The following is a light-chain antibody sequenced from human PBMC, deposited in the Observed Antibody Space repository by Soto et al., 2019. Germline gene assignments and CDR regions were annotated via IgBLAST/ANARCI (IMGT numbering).Light chain of an antibody. CDR3: HQYDNLLT. CDR1: QDISNY. Sequence: DLQMTQSPCSLSASVGDRVTITCQASQDISNYLNWYQQKPGKAPKLLIYDASNLETGVPSRFSGSGSGTDFTFTISSLQPEDITTYYCHQYDNLLTFGGGTKVEIK. V-gene: IGKV1-33*01. J-gene: IGKJ4*01. CDR2: DAS.